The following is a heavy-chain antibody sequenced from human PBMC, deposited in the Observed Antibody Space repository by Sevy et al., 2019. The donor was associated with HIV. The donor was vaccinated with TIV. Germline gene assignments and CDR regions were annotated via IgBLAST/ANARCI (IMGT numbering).Heavy chain of an antibody. CDR3: AKDGFKLTTEYYFDY. CDR1: GFTFSSYA. Sequence: GGSLRLSCAASGFTFSSYAMSWVRQAPGKGLEWVSVISGRGGSAGSTYYADSVKGRFTISRDNSKNTLYLQMSSLRAEDTAVYYCAKDGFKLTTEYYFDYWGQGTLVTVSS. D-gene: IGHD4-17*01. J-gene: IGHJ4*02. V-gene: IGHV3-23*01. CDR2: ISGRGGSAGST.